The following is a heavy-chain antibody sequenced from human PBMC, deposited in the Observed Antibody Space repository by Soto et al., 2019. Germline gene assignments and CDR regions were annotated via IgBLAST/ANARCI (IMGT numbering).Heavy chain of an antibody. D-gene: IGHD3-22*01. Sequence: GGSLRLSCVVSGFSVSTSYMSWVRQAPGKGLEWVSLIYRGGNTYYADSVKGRFTISRDNSKNTLYLQMNSLRAEDTAVYYCARGPYYYDNVGGWGQGTQVTV. CDR3: ARGPYYYDNVGG. CDR1: GFSVSTSY. V-gene: IGHV3-53*01. J-gene: IGHJ4*02. CDR2: IYRGGNT.